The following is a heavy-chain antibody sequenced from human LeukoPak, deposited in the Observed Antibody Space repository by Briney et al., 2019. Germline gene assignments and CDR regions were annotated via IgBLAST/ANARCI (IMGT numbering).Heavy chain of an antibody. D-gene: IGHD1-7*01. V-gene: IGHV1-69*01. Sequence: SVKVSCKASGGTFSSYAISWVRQAPGQGLEWMGGIIPIFGTANYAQKFQGRVTITADESTSTAYMELSSLRSEDTAVYYCARLQTGTTTPNGALDIWGQGTMVTVSS. CDR2: IIPIFGTA. CDR3: ARLQTGTTTPNGALDI. J-gene: IGHJ3*02. CDR1: GGTFSSYA.